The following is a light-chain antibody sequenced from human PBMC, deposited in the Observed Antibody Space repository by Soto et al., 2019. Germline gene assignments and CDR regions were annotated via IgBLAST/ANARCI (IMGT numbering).Light chain of an antibody. Sequence: AIRMTQSPSSFSASTGDRVTITCRASQGISSYLAWYQQKPGKAPKLLIYAASTLQSGVPSRFSGSGSGTDFTLTISCLQSEDCATYYCQQYYSYSTFGQGTKLEIK. CDR1: QGISSY. CDR3: QQYYSYST. J-gene: IGKJ2*01. CDR2: AAS. V-gene: IGKV1-8*01.